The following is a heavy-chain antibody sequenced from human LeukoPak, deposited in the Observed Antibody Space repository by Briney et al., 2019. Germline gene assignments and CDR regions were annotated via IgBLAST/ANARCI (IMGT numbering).Heavy chain of an antibody. CDR1: GFTFSSYW. CDR2: IKEDGSEK. CDR3: VRDAVTAY. V-gene: IGHV3-7*01. Sequence: GGSLRLSCAASGFTFSSYWMSWVRQAPGKGLEWVANIKEDGSEKYYVDSVKGRFTISRDNAKNSLFLQMSSLRTEDTAVYYCVRDAVTAYWGQGTLVTVSS. J-gene: IGHJ4*02. D-gene: IGHD1-14*01.